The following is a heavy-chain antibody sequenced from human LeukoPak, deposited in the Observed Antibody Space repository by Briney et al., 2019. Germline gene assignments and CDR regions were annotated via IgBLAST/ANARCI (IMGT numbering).Heavy chain of an antibody. J-gene: IGHJ4*02. D-gene: IGHD2-8*01. CDR1: GFTFSSYG. Sequence: GRSLRLSCAASGFTFSSYGMHWVRQAPGKGLEWVAVIWYDGSNKYYADSVKGRFTISRDNSKNTLYLQMNSLRAEDTAVYYCAKAPHCPNDVCRYFDYWGQGILVTVSS. V-gene: IGHV3-33*06. CDR2: IWYDGSNK. CDR3: AKAPHCPNDVCRYFDY.